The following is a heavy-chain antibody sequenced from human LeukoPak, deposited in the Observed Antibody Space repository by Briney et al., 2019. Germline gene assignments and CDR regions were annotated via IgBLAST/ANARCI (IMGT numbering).Heavy chain of an antibody. CDR3: ARHGYPTEYDFWSGYPLDYYYYMDV. J-gene: IGHJ6*03. D-gene: IGHD3-3*01. CDR1: GGSISSGNYY. CDR2: IHHSGST. V-gene: IGHV4-30-2*01. Sequence: SETLSLTCTVSGGSISSGNYYWSWIRQPPGKGLEWIGYIHHSGSTYYNPSLNSRVTVSVDRSKNQFSLKLSSVTAADTAVYYCARHGYPTEYDFWSGYPLDYYYYMDVWGKGTTVTVSS.